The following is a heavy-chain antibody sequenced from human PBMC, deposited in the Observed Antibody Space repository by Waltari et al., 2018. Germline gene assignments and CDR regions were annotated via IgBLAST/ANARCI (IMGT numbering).Heavy chain of an antibody. J-gene: IGHJ6*02. V-gene: IGHV3-74*03. D-gene: IGHD3-10*01. CDR2: ISNDESSL. Sequence: EEQLLESGGGLVQPGDSLRLSCAASGFRFSNYWMHWVRQAPGTGLVWVARISNDESSLTYADSVKGRFTISRDNAKNTLYLQMKRLRAEDTAVYYCVRLAQRTYRSPVPGRHYYYGMDVWGQGTTVTVSS. CDR1: GFRFSNYW. CDR3: VRLAQRTYRSPVPGRHYYYGMDV.